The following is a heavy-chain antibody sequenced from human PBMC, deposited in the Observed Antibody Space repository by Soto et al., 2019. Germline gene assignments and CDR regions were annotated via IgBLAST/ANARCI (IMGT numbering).Heavy chain of an antibody. CDR3: ARARPGGYSYGHLDY. D-gene: IGHD5-18*01. Sequence: GGSLRLSCAASGFTFSSYDMHWVRQATGKGLEWVSAIGTAGDTYYPGSVKGRFTISRENAKNSLYLQMNSLRAEDTAVYYCARARPGGYSYGHLDYWGQGTLVTVSS. CDR1: GFTFSSYD. V-gene: IGHV3-13*01. CDR2: IGTAGDT. J-gene: IGHJ4*02.